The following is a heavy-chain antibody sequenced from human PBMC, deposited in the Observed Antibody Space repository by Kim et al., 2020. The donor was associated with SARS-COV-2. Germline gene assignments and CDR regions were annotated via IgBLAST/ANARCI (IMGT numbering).Heavy chain of an antibody. CDR3: AAAREYCTNGVCYKAFDY. Sequence: SVKVSCKASGFTFTSSAMQWVRQARGQRLEWIGWIVVGSGNTNYAQKFHERVTITRDMSTSTAYMELSSLRSEDTAVYYCAAAREYCTNGVCYKAFDYWGQGTLVTVSS. D-gene: IGHD2-8*01. J-gene: IGHJ4*02. CDR1: GFTFTSSA. CDR2: IVVGSGNT. V-gene: IGHV1-58*02.